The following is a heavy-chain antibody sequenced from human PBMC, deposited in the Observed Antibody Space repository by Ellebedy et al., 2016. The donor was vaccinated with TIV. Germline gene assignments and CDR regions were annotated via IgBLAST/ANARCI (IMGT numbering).Heavy chain of an antibody. CDR1: GYTLTELS. D-gene: IGHD2-8*01. CDR3: ATDLRYCSNDVCFKRYDAFDI. CDR2: FDPEDGET. V-gene: IGHV1-24*01. Sequence: AASVKVSCKVSGYTLTELSMHWLRQAPGKGLEWMGGFDPEDGETIYAQKFQGRVTMTEDTSTDTAYMELSSLRSEDTAVYYCATDLRYCSNDVCFKRYDAFDIWGQGTMVTVSS. J-gene: IGHJ3*02.